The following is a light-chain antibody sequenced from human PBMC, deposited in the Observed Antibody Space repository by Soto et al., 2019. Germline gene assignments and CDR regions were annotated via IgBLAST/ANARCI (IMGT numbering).Light chain of an antibody. Sequence: DIQMTQSPPSLSASVGDRVTITCRASQDIYNYVAWYQQKPGKLPTLLIYDASTLQSGVPSRFSGSGYGTDFTLTISSLQLEDVATYYCQKHASEFGQGTKVEIK. J-gene: IGKJ1*01. V-gene: IGKV1-27*01. CDR3: QKHASE. CDR1: QDIYNY. CDR2: DAS.